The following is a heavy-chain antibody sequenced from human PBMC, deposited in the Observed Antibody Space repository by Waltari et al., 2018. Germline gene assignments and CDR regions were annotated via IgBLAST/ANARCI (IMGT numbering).Heavy chain of an antibody. D-gene: IGHD3-16*01. CDR3: AKDGGDGYNTRGFDY. CDR2: INWKSGNI. J-gene: IGHJ4*02. CDR1: GFTFYVYA. V-gene: IGHV3-9*01. Sequence: EVQLVESGGGLVQPGWSLRLPCSASGFTFYVYAMHWVRQAPGKGLEWVSGINWKSGNIAYADSVKGRFTISRDNAKNSLYLQMNSLRAEDTALYYCAKDGGDGYNTRGFDYWGQGTLVTVSS.